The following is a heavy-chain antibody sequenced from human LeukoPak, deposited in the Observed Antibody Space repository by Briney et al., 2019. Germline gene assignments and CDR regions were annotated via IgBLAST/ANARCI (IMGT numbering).Heavy chain of an antibody. CDR1: GYTFTSYG. CDR2: ISAYNGNT. CDR3: ARAYHYDSSGYFLNWFDP. V-gene: IGHV1-18*01. J-gene: IGHJ5*02. D-gene: IGHD3-22*01. Sequence: ASVKVSCKASGYTFTSYGISWVRQAPGQGLEWMGWISAYNGNTNYAQKLQGRVTMTTDTSTSTAYMELRSLRSDDTAVYYCARAYHYDSSGYFLNWFDPWGQGTLVTVSS.